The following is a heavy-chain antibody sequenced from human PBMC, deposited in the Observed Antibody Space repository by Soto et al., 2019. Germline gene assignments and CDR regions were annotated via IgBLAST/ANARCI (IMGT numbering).Heavy chain of an antibody. CDR3: ARSMVRGVIIMWGMDY. CDR2: IWYDGSNK. Sequence: QVQLVESGGGVAQPGRSLRLSCAASEFTFSSYGMHWVRQAPGKGLEWVAVIWYDGSNKYYADSVKGRFTISRDNSKNTLYLQMNSLRAEDTAVYYCARSMVRGVIIMWGMDYWGQGTLVTVSS. CDR1: EFTFSSYG. D-gene: IGHD3-10*01. V-gene: IGHV3-33*01. J-gene: IGHJ4*02.